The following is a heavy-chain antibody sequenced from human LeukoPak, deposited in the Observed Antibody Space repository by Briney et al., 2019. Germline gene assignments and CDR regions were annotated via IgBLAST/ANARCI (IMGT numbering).Heavy chain of an antibody. J-gene: IGHJ4*02. CDR2: ISANGGKI. D-gene: IGHD3-10*01. CDR1: GFTFSSYA. V-gene: IGHV3-23*01. CDR3: ARALYGAGSQPFDC. Sequence: GGSLRLSCAASGFTFSSYAMSWVRQGPGKGPEWVSAISANGGKIYYADSVRGRFTITRDNAKNSLYLQMNSLRAEDTAVYYCARALYGAGSQPFDCWGQGALVTASS.